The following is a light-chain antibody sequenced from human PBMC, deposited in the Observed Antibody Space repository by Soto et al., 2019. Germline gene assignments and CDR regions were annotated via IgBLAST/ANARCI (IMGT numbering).Light chain of an antibody. V-gene: IGKV1-5*03. CDR2: LAS. J-gene: IGKJ1*01. CDR3: QQYTSHST. Sequence: DIPMTQSPSTLYASVGDRVTITCRASQSTGRYLAWYQQKPGKAPKLLIHLASSLENGVPSRFSGSGSGTEFSLTISSLQPDDFATYYCQQYTSHSTFGQGTKVDI. CDR1: QSTGRY.